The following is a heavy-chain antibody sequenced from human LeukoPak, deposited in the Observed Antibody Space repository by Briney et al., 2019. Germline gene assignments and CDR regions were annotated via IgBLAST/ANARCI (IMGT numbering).Heavy chain of an antibody. D-gene: IGHD6-19*01. CDR2: IYFTGNYI. CDR1: GFTFSRYS. V-gene: IGHV3-21*01. J-gene: IGHJ4*02. CDR3: ASRVQSGWSFDY. Sequence: GGSLRLSCVTSGFTFSRYSMRWVRQAPGKGLEWVSSIYFTGNYISYADSVKGRFTISRDNAKNSLYLQMNSLRAEDTAVYYCASRVQSGWSFDYWGQGNLVTVSS.